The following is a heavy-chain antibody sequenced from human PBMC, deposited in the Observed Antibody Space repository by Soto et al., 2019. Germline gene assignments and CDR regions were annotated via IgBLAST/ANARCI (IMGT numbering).Heavy chain of an antibody. CDR3: ARDSTGAQGEGAFDI. D-gene: IGHD1-1*01. CDR1: GFTFSSYS. J-gene: IGHJ3*02. Sequence: EVQLVESGGGLVKPGGSLRLSCAASGFTFSSYSMNWVRQAPGKGLEWVSSISSSSSYIYYADSVKGRFTISRDNAKNSLYLQMNSLRAEDTAVYYCARDSTGAQGEGAFDIWGQGTMVTVSS. CDR2: ISSSSSYI. V-gene: IGHV3-21*01.